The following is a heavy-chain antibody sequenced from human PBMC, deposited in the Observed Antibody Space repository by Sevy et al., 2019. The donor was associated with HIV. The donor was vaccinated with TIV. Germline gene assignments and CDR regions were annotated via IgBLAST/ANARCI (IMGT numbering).Heavy chain of an antibody. CDR3: ARSYYDFWRGYFDY. J-gene: IGHJ4*02. V-gene: IGHV3-11*01. CDR1: GFTFSDYY. Sequence: GGSLRLSCAASGFTFSDYYMSWIRQAPGKGLEWVSYISSSGSTIYYADSVNGRFTISRDNAKNSLYLQMNSLRAEDTAVYYCARSYYDFWRGYFDYWGQGTLVTVSS. D-gene: IGHD3-3*01. CDR2: ISSSGSTI.